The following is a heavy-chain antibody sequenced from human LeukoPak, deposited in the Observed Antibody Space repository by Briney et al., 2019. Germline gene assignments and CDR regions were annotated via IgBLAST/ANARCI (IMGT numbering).Heavy chain of an antibody. Sequence: ASVKVSCKASGYTFTSYAMHWVRQAPGQRGEGVGWINAGNGNTKYSQKFQGRVTITRDTSTRRAYMELSSLRSEDTAVYYCARDVAYYGMDVWGKGTTVTVPS. V-gene: IGHV1-3*01. J-gene: IGHJ6*04. CDR2: INAGNGNT. CDR3: ARDVAYYGMDV. CDR1: GYTFTSYA.